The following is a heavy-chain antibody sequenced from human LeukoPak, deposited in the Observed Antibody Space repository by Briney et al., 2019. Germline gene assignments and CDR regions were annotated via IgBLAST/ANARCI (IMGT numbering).Heavy chain of an antibody. CDR1: GYTFTDYY. D-gene: IGHD3-10*01. Sequence: ASVKVSCKASGYTFTDYYIHWVRQAPGKGLECMGWINPNSGGTNYAQKFQGRVTMTRDTSISTAYMELSRLRSDDTAVYYCARGGSGSYFSWLDPWGQGTVVTVSS. CDR3: ARGGSGSYFSWLDP. CDR2: INPNSGGT. V-gene: IGHV1-2*02. J-gene: IGHJ5*02.